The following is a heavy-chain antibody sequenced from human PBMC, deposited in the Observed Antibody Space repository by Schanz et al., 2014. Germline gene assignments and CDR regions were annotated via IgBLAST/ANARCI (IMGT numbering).Heavy chain of an antibody. Sequence: QVQVEQSGPEVKKPGASVTVSCQASGYTFSFTSYNVHWVRQAPGQGLEWMGRIIPILGIANYAQKFQGRVTMTADTSTSTAYMDLRSLRSDDTAVYYCAREVGLYDRGWFDPWGQGTLVTVSS. CDR3: AREVGLYDRGWFDP. CDR2: IIPILGIA. V-gene: IGHV1-69*09. J-gene: IGHJ5*02. CDR1: GYTFSFTSYN. D-gene: IGHD3-22*01.